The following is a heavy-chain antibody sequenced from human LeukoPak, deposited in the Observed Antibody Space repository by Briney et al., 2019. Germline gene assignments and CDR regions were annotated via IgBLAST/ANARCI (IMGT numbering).Heavy chain of an antibody. D-gene: IGHD4-17*01. CDR3: ARTDYGGYWFDP. V-gene: IGHV1-69*02. J-gene: IGHJ5*02. CDR2: IIPILGIA. CDR1: GGTISSYT. Sequence: GSSVKVSCKASGGTISSYTISWVRQAPGQGLEWMGRIIPILGIANYAQKFQGRVTITADKSTSTAYMELSSLRSEDTAVYYCARTDYGGYWFDPWGQGTLVTVSS.